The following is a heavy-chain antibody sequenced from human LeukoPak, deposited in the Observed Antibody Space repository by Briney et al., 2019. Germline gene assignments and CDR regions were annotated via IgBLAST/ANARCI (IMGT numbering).Heavy chain of an antibody. CDR1: GFTFSSYW. J-gene: IGHJ4*02. Sequence: GGSLRLSCAASGFTFSSYWMSWVRQAPGKGLEWVANIKQDGSEKYYVDSVKGRFTISRDNAKNSLYLQMNSLRAEDTALYHCARDMCSSTSCYVDYWGQGTLVTVSS. CDR2: IKQDGSEK. CDR3: ARDMCSSTSCYVDY. V-gene: IGHV3-7*03. D-gene: IGHD2-2*01.